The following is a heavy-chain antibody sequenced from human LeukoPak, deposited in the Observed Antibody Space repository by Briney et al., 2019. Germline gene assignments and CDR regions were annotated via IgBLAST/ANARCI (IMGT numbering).Heavy chain of an antibody. CDR1: GFTFSSYG. CDR2: ISYDGSNK. J-gene: IGHJ5*02. D-gene: IGHD6-19*01. CDR3: AKGSTVAGNRFDP. Sequence: GRSLRLSCAASGFTFSSYGMHWVRQAPDKGLEWVAVISYDGSNKYYADSVKGRFTISRDNSKNTLYLQMNSLRAEDTAVYYCAKGSTVAGNRFDPWGQGTLVTVSS. V-gene: IGHV3-30*18.